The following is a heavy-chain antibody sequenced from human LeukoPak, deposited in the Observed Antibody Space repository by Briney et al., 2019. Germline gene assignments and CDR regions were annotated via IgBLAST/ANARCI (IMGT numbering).Heavy chain of an antibody. CDR2: ISWNSGSI. Sequence: GRSLRLSCAASGFTFDDYAMHWARHAPGKGLEWVSGISWNSGSIGHADSVKGRFTISRDNAKDSLYLQMNSLRAEDTALYYCAKDLTAAGKGPADYWGQGTLVTVSS. CDR3: AKDLTAAGKGPADY. D-gene: IGHD6-13*01. J-gene: IGHJ4*02. CDR1: GFTFDDYA. V-gene: IGHV3-9*01.